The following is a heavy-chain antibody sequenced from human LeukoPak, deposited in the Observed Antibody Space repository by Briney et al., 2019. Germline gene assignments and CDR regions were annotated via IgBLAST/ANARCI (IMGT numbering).Heavy chain of an antibody. Sequence: GGSLRLSCAASGFTFNTHWMNWVRQSPRGGLEWVANISPDGSAEYYVDSVKGRFTISRDNAKNSLYLQMNSLRAEDTAVYYCARAPYTSGWYRGDNDYWGQGTLVTVSS. V-gene: IGHV3-7*01. CDR3: ARAPYTSGWYRGDNDY. CDR2: ISPDGSAE. D-gene: IGHD6-19*01. CDR1: GFTFNTHW. J-gene: IGHJ4*02.